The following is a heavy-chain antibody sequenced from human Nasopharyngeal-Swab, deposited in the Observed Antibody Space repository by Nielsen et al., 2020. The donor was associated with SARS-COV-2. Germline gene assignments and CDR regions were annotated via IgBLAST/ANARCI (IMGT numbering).Heavy chain of an antibody. V-gene: IGHV4-59*01. CDR2: IYYSGST. Sequence: WIRQPPGKGLEWIGYIYYSGSTNYNPSLKSRVTISVDTSKNQFSLKLSPVTAADTAVYYCATAANYDILTGYYSYYYYMDVWGKETTVTVSS. CDR3: ATAANYDILTGYYSYYYYMDV. D-gene: IGHD3-9*01. J-gene: IGHJ6*03.